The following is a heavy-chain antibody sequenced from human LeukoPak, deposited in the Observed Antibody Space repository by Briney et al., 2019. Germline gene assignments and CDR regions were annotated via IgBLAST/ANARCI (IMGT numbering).Heavy chain of an antibody. J-gene: IGHJ4*02. Sequence: SETLSLTCTVSGGSISSYYWSWIRQPPGKGLEWIGYIYHSGSTYYNPSLKSRVTISVDRSKNQFSLKLSSVTAADTAVYYCARWAPRSYYFDYWGQGTLATVSS. CDR1: GGSISSYY. V-gene: IGHV4-59*12. CDR3: ARWAPRSYYFDY. CDR2: IYHSGST.